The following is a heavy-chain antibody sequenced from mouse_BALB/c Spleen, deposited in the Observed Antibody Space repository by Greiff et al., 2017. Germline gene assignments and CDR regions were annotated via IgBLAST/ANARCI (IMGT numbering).Heavy chain of an antibody. CDR2: ISSGGSYT. Sequence: EVQVVESGGDLVKPGGSLKLSCAASGFTFSSYGMSWVRQTPDKRLEWVATISSGGSYTYYPDSVKGRFTISRDNAKNTLYLQMSSLKSEDTAMYYCARVTPYYFDYWGQGTTLTVSS. D-gene: IGHD2-12*01. CDR3: ARVTPYYFDY. V-gene: IGHV5-6*01. J-gene: IGHJ2*01. CDR1: GFTFSSYG.